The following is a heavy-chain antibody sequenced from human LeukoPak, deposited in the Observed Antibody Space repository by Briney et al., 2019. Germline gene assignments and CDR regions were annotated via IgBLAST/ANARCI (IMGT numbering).Heavy chain of an antibody. CDR3: ATEYVRTHYFDW. CDR1: GYNLNTYH. D-gene: IGHD3-16*01. Sequence: ASVKVSCKASGYNLNTYHMHSVRQAPGQQLEGMGIFTSSGTTTIFAQNFQGRVTMTRDKSTGPVYTDLSSLRSDDPALYYWATEYVRTHYFDWWGQGTLVTVSS. V-gene: IGHV1-46*02. J-gene: IGHJ4*02. CDR2: FTSSGTTT.